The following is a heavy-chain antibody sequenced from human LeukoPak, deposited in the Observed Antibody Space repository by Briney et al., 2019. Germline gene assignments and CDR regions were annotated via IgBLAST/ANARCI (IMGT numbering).Heavy chain of an antibody. Sequence: GGSLRLSCAASGFTFDDYGMSWVRQAPGKGLEWVSIIYSGGSTYYADSVKGRFTISRDNSKNTLYLQMNSLRAEDTAVYYCARDSSAYYAFDTWGQGTMVTVPS. CDR3: ARDSSAYYAFDT. J-gene: IGHJ3*02. CDR2: IYSGGST. D-gene: IGHD3-22*01. CDR1: GFTFDDYG. V-gene: IGHV3-53*01.